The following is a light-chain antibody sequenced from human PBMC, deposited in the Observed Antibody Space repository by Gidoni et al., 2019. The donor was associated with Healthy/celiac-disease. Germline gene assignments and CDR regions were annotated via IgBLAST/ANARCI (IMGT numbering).Light chain of an antibody. J-gene: IGKJ2*01. CDR3: QQSYSTQYT. Sequence: DSQMTQSPSSLSASVGDRVTSTCRASQRISSYLNWYQQKPGKAPKLLIYAASSLQSGVPSTFSGSGSWTDFTLTISSLQPEDFAPYYCQQSYSTQYTFGQGTQLEIK. V-gene: IGKV1-39*01. CDR2: AAS. CDR1: QRISSY.